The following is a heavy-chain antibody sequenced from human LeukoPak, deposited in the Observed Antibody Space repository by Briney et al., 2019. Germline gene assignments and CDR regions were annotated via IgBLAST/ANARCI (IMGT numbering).Heavy chain of an antibody. J-gene: IGHJ3*02. CDR3: ARMTSGAFDM. Sequence: SETLSLTCAVYSGSFNVYYWSWIRQPPGKGLEWIGEINHSGSTNYNPSLKSRVTMSVDTSKNQFSLNLSSVPAADPAVYYCARMTSGAFDMWGQGTMVTVSS. CDR1: SGSFNVYY. V-gene: IGHV4-34*01. CDR2: INHSGST.